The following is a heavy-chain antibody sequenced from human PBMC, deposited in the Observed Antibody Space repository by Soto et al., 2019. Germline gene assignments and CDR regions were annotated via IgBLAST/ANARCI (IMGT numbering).Heavy chain of an antibody. J-gene: IGHJ4*02. CDR1: GFTFSSYA. V-gene: IGHV5-51*01. CDR2: SGSGDSDT. D-gene: IGHD3-10*01. CDR3: ATASRELTFDY. Sequence: GGSLRLSCAASGFTFSSYAMSWVRQAPGKGLEWVSAISGSGDSDTRYSPSFQGQVTISADKSISTAYLQWSSLKASDTAMYYCATASRELTFDYWGQGTLVNVSS.